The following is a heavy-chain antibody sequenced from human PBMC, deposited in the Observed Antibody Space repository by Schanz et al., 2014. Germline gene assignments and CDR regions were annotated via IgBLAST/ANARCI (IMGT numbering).Heavy chain of an antibody. CDR1: GGSISSGSYY. CDR3: ARDTTWRLDL. J-gene: IGHJ2*01. V-gene: IGHV4-61*02. CDR2: VYTSGST. D-gene: IGHD1-1*01. Sequence: QVQLQESGPGLVKPSQTLSLTCSVSGGSISSGSYYWNWIRQPAGKGLEWIGRVYTSGSTNYNPSLKSRVPISLDTSKNQFSLTLTPLTAADTAVYYCARDTTWRLDLWGRGTLVTVSS.